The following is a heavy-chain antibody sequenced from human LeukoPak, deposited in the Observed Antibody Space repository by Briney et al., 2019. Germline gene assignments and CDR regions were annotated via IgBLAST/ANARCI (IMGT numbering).Heavy chain of an antibody. D-gene: IGHD1-1*01. J-gene: IGHJ4*02. CDR3: ARDGNNYNFDY. CDR2: IKVNNDYT. CDR1: GYTFTSYG. V-gene: IGHV1-18*01. Sequence: ASVKVSCKASGYTFTSYGISWVRQAPGQGLEWMGLIKVNNDYTRYEQKFQGRVTLTRDSSTSTVYMEVSSLKSEDTAVYYCARDGNNYNFDYWGQGTLVTVSS.